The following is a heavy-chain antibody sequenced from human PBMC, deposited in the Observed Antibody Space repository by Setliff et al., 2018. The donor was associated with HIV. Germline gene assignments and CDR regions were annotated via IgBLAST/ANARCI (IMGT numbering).Heavy chain of an antibody. Sequence: PSETLSLTCAVSGGSISSGAWWSWVRQPPGKGLEWIGEINHSGSTNYNPSLKSRVTISVDTSKNQFSLKLSSVTAADTAVYYCNIYYYYYMDVWGKGTTVTV. CDR3: NIYYYYYMDV. J-gene: IGHJ6*03. CDR1: GGSISSGAW. CDR2: INHSGST. V-gene: IGHV4-4*02.